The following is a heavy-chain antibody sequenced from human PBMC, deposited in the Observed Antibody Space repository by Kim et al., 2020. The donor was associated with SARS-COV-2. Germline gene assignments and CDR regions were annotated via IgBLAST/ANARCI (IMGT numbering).Heavy chain of an antibody. D-gene: IGHD6-6*01. CDR2: IYYSGST. CDR3: ASIEYSSSNDAFDI. CDR1: GGSISSSSYY. Sequence: SETLSLTCTVSGGSISSSSYYWGWIRQPPGKGLEWIGSIYYSGSTYYNPSLKSRVTISVDTSKNQFSLKLSSVTAADTAVYYCASIEYSSSNDAFDIWGQGTMVTVSS. J-gene: IGHJ3*02. V-gene: IGHV4-39*07.